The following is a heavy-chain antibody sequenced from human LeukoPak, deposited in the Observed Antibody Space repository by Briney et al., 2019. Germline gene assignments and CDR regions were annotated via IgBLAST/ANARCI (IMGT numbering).Heavy chain of an antibody. V-gene: IGHV4-38-2*02. CDR2: IYHSVST. CDR3: ARDSGLPHNWFDP. D-gene: IGHD6-25*01. J-gene: IGHJ5*02. CDR1: GYSISSGYY. Sequence: SETLSLTCTVSGYSISSGYYWGWIRQPPGKGLEWIGSIYHSVSTYYNPSLKSRVTISVDTSKKQFSLKPSSVTAADTAVYYCARDSGLPHNWFDPWGQGTLVTVSS.